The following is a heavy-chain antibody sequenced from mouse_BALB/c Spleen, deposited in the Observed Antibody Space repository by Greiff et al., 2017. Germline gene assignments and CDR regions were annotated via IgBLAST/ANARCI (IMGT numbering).Heavy chain of an antibody. CDR1: GFNIKDTY. CDR2: IDPANGNT. Sequence: EVKLMESGAELVKPGASVKLSCTASGFNIKDTYMHWVKQRPEQGLEWIGRIDPANGNTKYDPKFQGKATITADTSSNTAYLQLSSLTSEDTAVYYCARRGSMRGNYWGQGTTLTVSS. J-gene: IGHJ2*01. CDR3: ARRGSMRGNY. V-gene: IGHV14-3*02. D-gene: IGHD2-3*01.